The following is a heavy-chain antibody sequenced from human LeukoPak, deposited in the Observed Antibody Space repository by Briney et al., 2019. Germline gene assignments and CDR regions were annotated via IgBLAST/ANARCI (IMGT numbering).Heavy chain of an antibody. V-gene: IGHV3-48*02. CDR1: GFTFSSYS. Sequence: GGSLRLSCAASGFTFSSYSMNWVRQAPGKGLEWVSYISSSSSTIYYADSVKGRFTISRDNAKNSLYLQMNSLRDEDTAVYYCSREALRGLHLGWFPPWAQEPVVPVPS. D-gene: IGHD3-16*01. CDR3: SREALRGLHLGWFPP. J-gene: IGHJ5*02. CDR2: ISSSSSTI.